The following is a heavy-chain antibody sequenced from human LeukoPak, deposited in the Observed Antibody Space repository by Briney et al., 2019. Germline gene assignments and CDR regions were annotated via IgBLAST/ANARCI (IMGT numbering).Heavy chain of an antibody. J-gene: IGHJ6*02. CDR2: IYYSGST. V-gene: IGHV4-59*08. CDR1: GGSISSYY. CDR3: ARVADDYYYGMDV. Sequence: KSSETLSLTCTVSGGSISSYYWSWIRQPPGKGLEWIGYIYYSGSTNYNPSLKSRVTISVDTSKNQFSLKLSSVTAADTAVYYCARVADDYYYGMDVWGQGTMVTVSS.